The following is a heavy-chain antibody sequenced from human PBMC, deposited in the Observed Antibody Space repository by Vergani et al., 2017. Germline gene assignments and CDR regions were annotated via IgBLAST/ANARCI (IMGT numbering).Heavy chain of an antibody. J-gene: IGHJ4*02. D-gene: IGHD2-2*02. CDR1: GFTFSDYY. CDR3: VKDGGYCSSTSCYTTSFDY. Sequence: VQLVESGGGLVKPGGSLRLSCAASGFTFSDYYMSWIRQAPGKGLEWVSYISSSGSTIYYADSVKGRFTISRDNAKNSLYLQMSSLRAEDTAVYYCVKDGGYCSSTSCYTTSFDYWGQGTLVTVSS. CDR2: ISSSGSTI. V-gene: IGHV3-11*04.